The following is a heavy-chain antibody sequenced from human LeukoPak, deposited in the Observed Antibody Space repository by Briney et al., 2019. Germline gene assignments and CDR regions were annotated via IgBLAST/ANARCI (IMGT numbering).Heavy chain of an antibody. CDR2: IKSKVDGGTT. CDR1: GFTFSSAW. J-gene: IGHJ4*02. CDR3: IADTPPWNPYGLDY. Sequence: GGSLRLSCAPSGFTFSSAWMHWVRKAPGKGLEWVGRIKSKVDGGTTDYAAPVKGRFTISRDDLENMLYLQMNSLKTEDTAVYYCIADTPPWNPYGLDYWGQGTLVTVSS. V-gene: IGHV3-15*07. D-gene: IGHD1-1*01.